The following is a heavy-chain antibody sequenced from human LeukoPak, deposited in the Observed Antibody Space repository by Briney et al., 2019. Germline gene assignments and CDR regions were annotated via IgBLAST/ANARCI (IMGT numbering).Heavy chain of an antibody. Sequence: GGCLRLSCAASGFTFSSYAMSWVRQAPGKGLEWVSAISGSGGSTYYADSVKGRFTISRDNSKNTLYLQMNSLRADDTAVYYCARGRSGIDYWGQGTLVTVSS. CDR1: GFTFSSYA. CDR3: ARGRSGIDY. V-gene: IGHV3-23*01. J-gene: IGHJ4*02. D-gene: IGHD2-15*01. CDR2: ISGSGGST.